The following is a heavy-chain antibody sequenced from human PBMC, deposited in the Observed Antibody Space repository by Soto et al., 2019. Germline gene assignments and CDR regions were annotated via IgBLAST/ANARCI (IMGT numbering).Heavy chain of an antibody. CDR2: ISSSSSTI. CDR3: ARDSLWFGELLLDY. J-gene: IGHJ4*02. D-gene: IGHD3-10*01. Sequence: EVQLVESGGGLVQPGGSLRLSCAASGFTFSSYSMNWVRQAPGKGLEWVSYISSSSSTIYYADSVKGRFTISRDNAKNSLYLQMNSLRDEDTAVYYCARDSLWFGELLLDYWGQGTLVTVSS. CDR1: GFTFSSYS. V-gene: IGHV3-48*02.